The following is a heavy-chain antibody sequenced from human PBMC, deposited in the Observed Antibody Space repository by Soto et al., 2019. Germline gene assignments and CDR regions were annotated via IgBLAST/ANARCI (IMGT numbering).Heavy chain of an antibody. CDR1: GFDVSNTD. D-gene: IGHD3-22*01. Sequence: EVQLVESGGDLVQRGGSLRLSCAASGFDVSNTDMSWVRQAPGKGLEWVSVIYSGGYTNYADSVKGRFIVSRDSPKNTLYLQMDSLRAEDTAVYYCAREAIIVIAAPEYYFDYWGQGTLVTFSS. J-gene: IGHJ4*02. CDR3: AREAIIVIAAPEYYFDY. CDR2: IYSGGYT. V-gene: IGHV3-66*01.